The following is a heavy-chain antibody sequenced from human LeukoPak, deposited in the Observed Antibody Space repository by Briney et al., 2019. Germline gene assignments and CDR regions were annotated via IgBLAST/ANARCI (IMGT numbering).Heavy chain of an antibody. Sequence: GGSLRLSCAASGFTFSSYSMNWVRQAPGKGLEWVSSISSSSSYIYYADSVKGRFTISRDNAKNSLYLQMNSLRAEDTAVYYCARESSSWYYFDYWGQGTLVTVSS. D-gene: IGHD6-13*01. CDR1: GFTFSSYS. V-gene: IGHV3-21*01. J-gene: IGHJ4*01. CDR3: ARESSSWYYFDY. CDR2: ISSSSSYI.